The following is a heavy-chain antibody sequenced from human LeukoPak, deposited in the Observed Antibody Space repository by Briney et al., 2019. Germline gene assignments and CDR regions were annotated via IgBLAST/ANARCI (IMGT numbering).Heavy chain of an antibody. J-gene: IGHJ4*02. D-gene: IGHD4-17*01. CDR1: GFTFSSYG. Sequence: PGGSLRLPCAASGFTFSSYGMHWVRQAPGKGLEWVAFIRYDGSNKYYADSVKGRFTISRDNSKNTLYLQMNSLRAEDTAVYYCAKATLRLHDYWGQGTLVTVSS. CDR3: AKATLRLHDY. CDR2: IRYDGSNK. V-gene: IGHV3-30*02.